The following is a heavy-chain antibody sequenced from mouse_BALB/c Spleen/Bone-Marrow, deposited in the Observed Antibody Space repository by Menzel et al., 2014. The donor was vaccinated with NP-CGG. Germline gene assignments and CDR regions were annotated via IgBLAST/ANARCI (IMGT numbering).Heavy chain of an antibody. CDR3: ARGGSSRAWFAY. D-gene: IGHD1-1*01. V-gene: IGHV2-9*02. J-gene: IGHJ3*01. CDR1: EFSLTSYG. Sequence: VQLQQSGPGLVSPSQSLSITCTVSEFSLTSYGLHWVRRPPGKGLEWLGVIWAGGSTNYNSALMSRLSISKDNSKSQVFLKMNSLQTDDTAMYYCARGGSSRAWFAYWGQGTLVTVSA. CDR2: IWAGGST.